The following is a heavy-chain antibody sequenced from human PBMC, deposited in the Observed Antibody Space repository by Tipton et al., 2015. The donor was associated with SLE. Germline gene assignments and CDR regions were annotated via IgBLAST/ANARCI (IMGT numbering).Heavy chain of an antibody. CDR2: IYTTGST. V-gene: IGHV4-4*07. CDR1: GGSISSYY. Sequence: TLSLTCSVSGGSISSYYWTWIRQPAGKGLEWIGRIYTTGSTNYNPSLKSRVTISVDTSKNQFSLKLSSVTAADTAVYYCARTLDALDIWGQGTMVTVSS. J-gene: IGHJ3*02. CDR3: ARTLDALDI.